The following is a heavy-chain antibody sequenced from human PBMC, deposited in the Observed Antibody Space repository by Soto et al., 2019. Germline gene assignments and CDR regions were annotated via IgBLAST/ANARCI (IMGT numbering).Heavy chain of an antibody. D-gene: IGHD3-3*01. V-gene: IGHV4-59*08. CDR1: GGSISSYY. J-gene: IGHJ5*02. Sequence: PSETLSLTCTVSGGSISSYYWSWIRQPPGKGLEWIGYIYYSGSTNYNPSLKSRVTISVDTSKNQFSLKLSSVTAADTAVYYCARHQFDFWSGINWFDPWGQGTLVTVSS. CDR3: ARHQFDFWSGINWFDP. CDR2: IYYSGST.